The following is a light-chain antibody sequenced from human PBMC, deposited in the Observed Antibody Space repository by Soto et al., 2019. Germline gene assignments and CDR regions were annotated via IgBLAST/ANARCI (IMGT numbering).Light chain of an antibody. Sequence: VLTPSPGTLSLSPRERANPSCRASQSVKSTSLVWYQQKPAQAPRLLIYGASSRATGIPGRFSGGGSGTDFTLTISRLEPEDFAVYYCQHYNTSPPITFGQGTRLEIK. V-gene: IGKV3-20*01. CDR3: QHYNTSPPIT. CDR2: GAS. J-gene: IGKJ5*01. CDR1: QSVKSTS.